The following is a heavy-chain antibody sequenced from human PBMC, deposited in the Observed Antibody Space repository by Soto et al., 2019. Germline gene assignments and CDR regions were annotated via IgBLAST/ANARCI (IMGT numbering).Heavy chain of an antibody. CDR1: GFTFSSYA. CDR3: AKEKFQWLLLALFDY. V-gene: IGHV3-23*01. CDR2: ISGSGGST. Sequence: PGGSLRLSCAASGFTFSSYAMIWVRQAPGKGLEWVSAISGSGGSTYYADSVKGRFTISRDNSKNTLYLQMNSLRAEDTAVYYCAKEKFQWLLLALFDYWGQGTLVTVSS. J-gene: IGHJ4*02. D-gene: IGHD3-22*01.